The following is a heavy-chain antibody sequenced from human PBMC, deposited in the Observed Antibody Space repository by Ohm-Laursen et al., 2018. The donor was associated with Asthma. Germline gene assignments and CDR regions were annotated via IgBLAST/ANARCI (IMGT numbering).Heavy chain of an antibody. D-gene: IGHD6-13*01. Sequence: ASVKVSCKASGYTFTGYYMHWVRQAPGQGLEWMGRINPNSGGTNYAQKFQGRVTMTRDTSISTAYMELSRLISDDTAVYYCASGVSSWYSFDYWGQGTLVTVSS. CDR1: GYTFTGYY. CDR3: ASGVSSWYSFDY. CDR2: INPNSGGT. V-gene: IGHV1-2*06. J-gene: IGHJ4*02.